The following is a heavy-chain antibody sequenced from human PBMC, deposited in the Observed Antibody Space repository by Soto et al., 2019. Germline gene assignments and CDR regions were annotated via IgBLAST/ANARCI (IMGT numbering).Heavy chain of an antibody. D-gene: IGHD6-6*01. CDR1: GDSVSSNSAA. J-gene: IGHJ6*01. CDR3: ARAKEDRSSAGMDG. V-gene: IGHV6-1*01. CDR2: TYYRSKWYN. Sequence: SQTLSLTCAISGDSVSSNSAAWNWIRQSPSRGLEWLGRTYYRSKWYNDYAVSVKSRITIIPDTSKNQFSLQVNSMTAEDTAVYYLARAKEDRSSAGMDGWGQRTTGNRSS.